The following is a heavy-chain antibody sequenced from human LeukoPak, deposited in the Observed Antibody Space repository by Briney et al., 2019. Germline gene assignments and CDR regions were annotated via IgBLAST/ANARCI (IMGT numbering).Heavy chain of an antibody. V-gene: IGHV4-39*07. D-gene: IGHD3-3*01. CDR1: GASISSTSHY. CDR3: ARSWGYDFWSGNLLDY. J-gene: IGHJ4*02. CDR2: IYYTGST. Sequence: SETLSLTCTVSGASISSTSHYWGWIRQPPGKGLEWVGSIYYTGSTYQNPSLKSRVTVSLDMSKNQFSLGLSSVTAADTAVYHCARSWGYDFWSGNLLDYWGQGILVTVSS.